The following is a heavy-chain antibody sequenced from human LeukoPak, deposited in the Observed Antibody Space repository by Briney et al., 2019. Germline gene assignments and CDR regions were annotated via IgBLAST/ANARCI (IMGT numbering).Heavy chain of an antibody. J-gene: IGHJ4*02. D-gene: IGHD5-18*01. CDR1: GFTFSSYA. Sequence: GGSLRLSCAASGFTFSSYAMSSVRQAPGKGLEWVSGISSSGDSTYYADSVKGRFTISRDTSKNALYLQMNSLRAEDTAIYYCAKGRHGYIFYFDYWGQGTVVTVSS. CDR2: ISSSGDST. V-gene: IGHV3-23*01. CDR3: AKGRHGYIFYFDY.